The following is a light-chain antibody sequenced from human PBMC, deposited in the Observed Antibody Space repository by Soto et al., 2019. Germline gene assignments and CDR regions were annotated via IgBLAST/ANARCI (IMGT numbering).Light chain of an antibody. Sequence: QSVLTQPPSASGTPGQRVIISCSGSSSNIGSNSVDWYQQFPGRAPKLLIFSNNKRPSGVPDRFSASKSGTSASLAISGLQSEDEADYHCGACDDGLNGVVFGGGTKLTVL. CDR2: SNN. CDR1: SSNIGSNS. V-gene: IGLV1-44*01. CDR3: GACDDGLNGVV. J-gene: IGLJ2*01.